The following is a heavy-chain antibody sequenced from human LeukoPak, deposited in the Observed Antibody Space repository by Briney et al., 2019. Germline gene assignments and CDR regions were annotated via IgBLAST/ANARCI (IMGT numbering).Heavy chain of an antibody. CDR2: IKSNPDGGTT. J-gene: IGHJ4*02. CDR3: TTDSSGPYNWNDEFYFDY. CDR1: GFTFSNAW. D-gene: IGHD1-20*01. V-gene: IGHV3-15*01. Sequence: GGSLRLSCAASGFTFSNAWMRWVRQAPRQGLAWVGRIKSNPDGGTTDYAAPVKGRFTISRDDSKNTLYLQMNSLKTEDTAVYYCTTDSSGPYNWNDEFYFDYWGQGTLVTVSS.